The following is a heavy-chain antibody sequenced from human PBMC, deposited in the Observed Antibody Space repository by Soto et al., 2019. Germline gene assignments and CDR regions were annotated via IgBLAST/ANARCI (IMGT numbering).Heavy chain of an antibody. CDR2: IYHSGST. CDR3: ASKKIAARRGGWFDP. CDR1: GGSISSSNW. D-gene: IGHD6-6*01. V-gene: IGHV4-4*02. Sequence: SETLSLTCAVSGGSISSSNWWSWVRQPPGKGLEWIGEIYHSGSTNYNPSLKSRVTISVDKSKNQFSLELSSVTAADTAVYYCASKKIAARRGGWFDPWGQGTLVTVSS. J-gene: IGHJ5*02.